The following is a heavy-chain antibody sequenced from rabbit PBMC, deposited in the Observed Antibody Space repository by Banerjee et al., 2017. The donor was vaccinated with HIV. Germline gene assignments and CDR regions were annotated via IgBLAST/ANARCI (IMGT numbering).Heavy chain of an antibody. D-gene: IGHD8-1*01. V-gene: IGHV1S40*01. CDR3: ARDAGTSFSTYGMDL. Sequence: QSLEESGGGLVKPGASLTLTCKASGFSFNGFSFNGGYDMCWVRQAPGKGREWVACAYAGSSGSTYSATWAKGRFTSSKTSSTTVTLQMTSLTAADTATYFCARDAGTSFSTYGMDLWGQGTLVTVS. CDR2: AYAGSSGST. CDR1: GFSFNGFSFNGGYD. J-gene: IGHJ6*01.